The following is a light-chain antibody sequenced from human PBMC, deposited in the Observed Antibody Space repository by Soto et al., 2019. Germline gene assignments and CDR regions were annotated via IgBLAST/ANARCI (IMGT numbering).Light chain of an antibody. V-gene: IGLV2-14*01. J-gene: IGLJ2*01. CDR3: SSYTTSNTLV. CDR2: EVS. CDR1: SSDVGAYTY. Sequence: QSVLTQPASVSGSPGQSITISCTGTSSDVGAYTYVSCYQQHPGKAPKLMIFEVSDRPSGVSNRFSGSKSGNTASLTISGLQAEDEADYYCSSYTTSNTLVFGGGTKLTVL.